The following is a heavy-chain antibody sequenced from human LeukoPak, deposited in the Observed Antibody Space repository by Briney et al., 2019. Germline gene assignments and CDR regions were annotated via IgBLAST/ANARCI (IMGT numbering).Heavy chain of an antibody. Sequence: GGSLRLSCAASGFPFSSYGMHWVRQAPGRGLDWVAFIRYDESNTYYADSVKGRFTISRDNAKNTLYLEMNSLRPDDTAVYYCVKLSTYLRPGAYWGQGTLVTVSS. CDR2: IRYDESNT. CDR3: VKLSTYLRPGAY. J-gene: IGHJ4*02. V-gene: IGHV3-30*02. CDR1: GFPFSSYG. D-gene: IGHD2-2*01.